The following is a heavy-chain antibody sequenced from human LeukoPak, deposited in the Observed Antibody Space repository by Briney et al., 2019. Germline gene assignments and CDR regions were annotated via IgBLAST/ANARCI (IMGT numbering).Heavy chain of an antibody. CDR3: ARDLLDIVLIPAASLYYFDY. V-gene: IGHV3-48*02. CDR1: GFIFSNYG. Sequence: GGSLRLSCAASGFIFSNYGMNWVRQAPGKGLELISYISSGSSTIYYADSVKGRFTISRDNAKNSLYLQMNSLRDEDTAVYYCARDLLDIVLIPAASLYYFDYWGQGTLVTVPS. CDR2: ISSGSSTI. J-gene: IGHJ4*02. D-gene: IGHD2-2*03.